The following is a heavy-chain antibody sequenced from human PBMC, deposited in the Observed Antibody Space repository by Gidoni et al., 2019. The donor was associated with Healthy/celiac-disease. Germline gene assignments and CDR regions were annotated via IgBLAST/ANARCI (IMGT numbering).Heavy chain of an antibody. Sequence: EVQLLESGGGLVQPGGSLRLSCAASGFPFSSYAMSWVRQAPGKGLEWVSASSGRGGSTYYADSVKGRFTISRDNSKNTLYLQMNSLRAEDTAVYYCAKDVLYRTNGVGAYWGQGTLVTVSS. CDR3: AKDVLYRTNGVGAY. CDR2: SSGRGGST. V-gene: IGHV3-23*01. J-gene: IGHJ4*02. D-gene: IGHD2-8*01. CDR1: GFPFSSYA.